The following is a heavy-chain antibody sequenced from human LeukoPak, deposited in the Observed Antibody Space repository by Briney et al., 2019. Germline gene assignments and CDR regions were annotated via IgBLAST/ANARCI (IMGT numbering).Heavy chain of an antibody. CDR3: TTEFTGDLRGFDY. CDR1: GFTFSNAW. V-gene: IGHV3-15*01. D-gene: IGHD7-27*01. Sequence: MSGGSLRLSCAASGFTFSNAWMSWVRQAPGKGLGWVGRIKSKTDGGTTDYAAPVKGRFTISRDDSKNTLYLQMNSLKTEDTAVYYCTTEFTGDLRGFDYWGQGTLVTVSS. CDR2: IKSKTDGGTT. J-gene: IGHJ4*02.